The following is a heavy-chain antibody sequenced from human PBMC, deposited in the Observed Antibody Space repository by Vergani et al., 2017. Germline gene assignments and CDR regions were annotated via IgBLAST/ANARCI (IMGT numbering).Heavy chain of an antibody. J-gene: IGHJ3*02. V-gene: IGHV3-49*03. CDR3: VRDQVTMLRGSDALDI. CDR1: GFTFGYYA. D-gene: IGHD3-10*01. Sequence: EVQLVESGGDLVQPGRSLRLSCTASGFTFGYYAMDWFRQAPGQGLEWVGGIRSKAYGQATIYAASVTGRFTISRDDSKSIAYLQMNNMQTEDTAMYYCVRDQVTMLRGSDALDIWGQGTMVTVSS. CDR2: IRSKAYGQAT.